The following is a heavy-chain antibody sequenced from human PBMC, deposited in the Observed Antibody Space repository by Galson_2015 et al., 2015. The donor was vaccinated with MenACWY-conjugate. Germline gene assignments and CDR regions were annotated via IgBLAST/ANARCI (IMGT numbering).Heavy chain of an antibody. CDR3: AREGTGQKLITIFGVANPVY. CDR1: GFTFSSYA. J-gene: IGHJ4*02. V-gene: IGHV3-23*01. Sequence: SLRLSCAASGFTFSSYAMSWVRQAPGKGLEWVSAISGSGGSTYYADSVKGRFTISRDNSKNTLYLQMNSLRAEDTAVYYCAREGTGQKLITIFGVANPVYWGQGTLVTVSS. D-gene: IGHD3-3*01. CDR2: ISGSGGST.